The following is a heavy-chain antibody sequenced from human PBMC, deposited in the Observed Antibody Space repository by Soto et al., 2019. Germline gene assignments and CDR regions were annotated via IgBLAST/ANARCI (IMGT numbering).Heavy chain of an antibody. V-gene: IGHV4-39*01. CDR1: GDSIIGTYY. D-gene: IGHD6-6*01. Sequence: SETLSLTCAVSGDSIIGTYYWDWIRQPPGKGLEWIGAMYYTGNKNYNPSLESRVTMSVDTSKNQFSLKLSSVTPTDTAVYYCARRSSSSLGSLFDPWGRGILVTV. J-gene: IGHJ5*02. CDR2: MYYTGNK. CDR3: ARRSSSSLGSLFDP.